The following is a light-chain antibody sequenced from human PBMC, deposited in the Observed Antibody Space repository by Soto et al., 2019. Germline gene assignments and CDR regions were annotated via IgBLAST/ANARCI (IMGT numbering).Light chain of an antibody. Sequence: QAVLTQPPSASGSPGQSVTISCTGTSSDVGGYNYVSWYQHHPGKAPKLMIYEVSKRPSGVPDRFSGSRSGSTASLTVSGLQAEDEADYYCASFAGGDNWVFGGGTKLTVL. CDR3: ASFAGGDNWV. CDR2: EVS. CDR1: SSDVGGYNY. V-gene: IGLV2-8*01. J-gene: IGLJ2*01.